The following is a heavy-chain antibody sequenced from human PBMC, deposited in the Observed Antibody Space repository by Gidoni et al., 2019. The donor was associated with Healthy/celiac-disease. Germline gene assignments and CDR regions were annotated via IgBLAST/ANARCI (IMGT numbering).Heavy chain of an antibody. CDR3: AKAPLWFGELLLGAFDI. CDR2: ISWNSGSI. D-gene: IGHD3-10*01. V-gene: IGHV3-9*01. J-gene: IGHJ3*02. CDR1: GFTFDDYA. Sequence: EVQLVESGGGLVQLVRSLRLSWSSFGFTFDDYAMHWVRQAPGKGLEWVSGISWNSGSIGYADYVKGRFTISRDNAKNSLYLQMNSLRAEDTALYYCAKAPLWFGELLLGAFDIWGQGTMVTVSS.